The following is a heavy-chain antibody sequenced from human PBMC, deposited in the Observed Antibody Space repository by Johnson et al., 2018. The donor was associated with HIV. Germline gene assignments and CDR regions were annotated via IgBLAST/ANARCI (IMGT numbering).Heavy chain of an antibody. V-gene: IGHV3-20*04. D-gene: IGHD1-26*01. CDR1: GFTFDDYG. J-gene: IGHJ3*02. Sequence: VQLVESGGGVVQSGRSLRLSCAASGFTFDDYGMSWVRQAPGKGLEWVSGINWNGGSTGYADSVKGRFTISRYNAKNSLYLQMDSLRPEDTALYYCTTDQVDSGSYYNAFHIWGQGTTVTVSS. CDR2: INWNGGST. CDR3: TTDQVDSGSYYNAFHI.